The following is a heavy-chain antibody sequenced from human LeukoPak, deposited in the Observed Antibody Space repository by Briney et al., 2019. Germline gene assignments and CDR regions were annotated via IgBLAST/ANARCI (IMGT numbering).Heavy chain of an antibody. D-gene: IGHD2-8*01. CDR3: ARGFRNGPFDC. CDR2: ISRNGGST. V-gene: IGHV3-20*04. CDR1: GFTSDDYG. J-gene: IGHJ4*02. Sequence: GGSLRLSCEASGFTSDDYGMSWVRQPPGKGLEWVSGISRNGGSTDYADSVKGRFTISRDNAKNSHFLQMNSLRVEDTAFYYCARGFRNGPFDCWGQGTLVTVSS.